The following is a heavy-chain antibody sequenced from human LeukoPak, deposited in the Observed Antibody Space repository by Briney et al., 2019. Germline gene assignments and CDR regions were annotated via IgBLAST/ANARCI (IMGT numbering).Heavy chain of an antibody. D-gene: IGHD3-3*01. CDR2: IYYSGST. Sequence: SETLFLTCTVSGGSISSSSYYWGWIRQPPGKGLEWIGSIYYSGSTYYNPSLKSRVTISVDTSKNQFSLKLSSVTAADTAVYYCARDGSGNWFDPWGQGTLVTVSS. J-gene: IGHJ5*02. V-gene: IGHV4-39*01. CDR3: ARDGSGNWFDP. CDR1: GGSISSSSYY.